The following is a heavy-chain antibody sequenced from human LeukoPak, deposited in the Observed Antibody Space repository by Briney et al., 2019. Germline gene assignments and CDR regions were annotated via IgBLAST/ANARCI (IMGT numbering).Heavy chain of an antibody. J-gene: IGHJ4*02. CDR3: ARSGYSGYDSTCYFDY. CDR2: IKQDGSEK. V-gene: IGHV3-7*01. D-gene: IGHD5-12*01. CDR1: GFTFSSYW. Sequence: GGSLRLSCAASGFTFSSYWMSWVRQAPGKGLEWVANIKQDGSEKYYVDSVKGRFTISRDNAKNSLYLQMNSLRAEDTAVYYCARSGYSGYDSTCYFDYWGQGTLVTVSS.